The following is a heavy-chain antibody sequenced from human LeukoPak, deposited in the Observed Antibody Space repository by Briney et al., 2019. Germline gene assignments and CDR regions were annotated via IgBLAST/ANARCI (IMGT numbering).Heavy chain of an antibody. CDR1: GYTFTSYG. CDR3: ARDRPPLCYDSSGTEFDY. Sequence: ASVKVSCKPSGYTFTSYGISWVRQAPGQGLEWMGWISAYNGNTNYAQKLQGRVTMTTDTSTSTAYMELRSLRSHDTAVYYCARDRPPLCYDSSGTEFDYWGQGTLVTVSS. D-gene: IGHD3-22*01. CDR2: ISAYNGNT. J-gene: IGHJ4*02. V-gene: IGHV1-18*01.